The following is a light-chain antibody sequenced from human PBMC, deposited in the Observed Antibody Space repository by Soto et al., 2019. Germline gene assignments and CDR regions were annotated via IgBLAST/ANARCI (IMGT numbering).Light chain of an antibody. V-gene: IGKV3-15*01. CDR1: QYIGSA. CDR2: DAS. CDR3: PQYGDRPRT. Sequence: EVVLTQSPATLSVSPGDRATLSCRASQYIGSAVAWYHQRSGQAPRLLIFDASIRVPTTPARFSGSVSGTEFTLTISSLESEDFAVYFCPQYGDRPRTFGKGTKVEIK. J-gene: IGKJ1*01.